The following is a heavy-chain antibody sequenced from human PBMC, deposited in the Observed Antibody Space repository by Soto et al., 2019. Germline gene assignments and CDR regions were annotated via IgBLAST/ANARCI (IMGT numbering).Heavy chain of an antibody. D-gene: IGHD3-16*02. Sequence: EVQLLESGGGLVQPGGSLTLSCATSGFTFSSYAMVWVRQAAEKGLEWVASISNNGDTAYYADSVKGRCTISRGNSENTLYLQMNGLRADDTALYFCAKSXXXXGXIVTLLDSWGQGTQVTVSS. CDR3: AKSXXXXGXIVTLLDS. CDR1: GFTFSSYA. V-gene: IGHV3-23*01. J-gene: IGHJ4*02. CDR2: ISNNGDTA.